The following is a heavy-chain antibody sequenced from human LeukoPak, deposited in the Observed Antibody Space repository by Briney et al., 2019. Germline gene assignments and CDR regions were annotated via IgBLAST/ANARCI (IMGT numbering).Heavy chain of an antibody. V-gene: IGHV3-74*01. CDR3: ARDRGYTQDY. J-gene: IGHJ4*02. D-gene: IGHD5-12*01. CDR2: IKSDGSST. CDR1: GFTFSTYW. Sequence: GGSLRLSCAASGFTFSTYWMHWVRQAPGKGLVWVSHIKSDGSSTSYADSVKGRFTISRDNAKNTLYLQMNGLRAEDTAVYYCARDRGYTQDYWGQGTLVTVSS.